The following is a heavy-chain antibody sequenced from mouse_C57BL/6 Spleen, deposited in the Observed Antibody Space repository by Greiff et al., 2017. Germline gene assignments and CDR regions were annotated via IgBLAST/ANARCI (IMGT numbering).Heavy chain of an antibody. CDR3: TRAYYCGSGPLFDY. CDR2: IDPETGGT. V-gene: IGHV1-15*01. D-gene: IGHD1-1*01. CDR1: GYTFTDYE. Sequence: VHLVESGAELVRPGASVTLSCKASGYTFTDYEMHWVKQTPVHGLEWIGAIDPETGGTAYNQKFKGKAILTADKSSSTAYMELRSLTSEDSAVYYCTRAYYCGSGPLFDYWGQGTTLTVSS. J-gene: IGHJ2*01.